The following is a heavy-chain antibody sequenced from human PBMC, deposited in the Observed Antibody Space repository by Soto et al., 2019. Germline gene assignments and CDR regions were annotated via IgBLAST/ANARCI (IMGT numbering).Heavy chain of an antibody. V-gene: IGHV1-2*02. CDR3: ARDFCPLGPGSPCPIYGLDF. Sequence: VASVKVSCKASGYSFTAHYMHWVRQVSGKRLEYLGWLKTDNGGTYYAPKFLGRVTFTRDTSTNTACMEVSGLHSDDTAVYFCARDFCPLGPGSPCPIYGLDFWGQGTTVTVSS. CDR2: LKTDNGGT. D-gene: IGHD3-10*01. CDR1: GYSFTAHY. J-gene: IGHJ6*02.